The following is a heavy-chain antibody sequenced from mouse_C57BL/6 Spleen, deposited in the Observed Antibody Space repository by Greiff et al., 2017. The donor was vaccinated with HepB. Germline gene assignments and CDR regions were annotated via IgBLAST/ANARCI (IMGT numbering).Heavy chain of an antibody. V-gene: IGHV1-81*01. CDR1: GYTFTSYG. CDR3: ARERKFITTLVIDY. J-gene: IGHJ2*01. D-gene: IGHD1-1*01. Sequence: VQLQQSGAELARPGASVKLSCKASGYTFTSYGISWVKQRTGQGLEWIGEIYPRSGNTYYNEKFKGKATLTADKSSSTAYMELRSLTSEDSAVYFCARERKFITTLVIDYWGQGTTLTVSS. CDR2: IYPRSGNT.